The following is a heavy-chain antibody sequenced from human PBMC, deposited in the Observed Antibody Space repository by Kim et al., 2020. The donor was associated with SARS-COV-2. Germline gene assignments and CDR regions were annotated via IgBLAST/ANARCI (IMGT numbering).Heavy chain of an antibody. CDR1: GFTFSSYS. CDR3: ARAQRQLELYYYYGMDV. V-gene: IGHV3-21*01. J-gene: IGHJ6*02. Sequence: GGSLRLSCAASGFTFSSYSMNWVRQAPGKGLEWVSSISSSSSYIYYADTVKGRFTISRDNAKNSLYLQMNSQRAEDTAVYYCARAQRQLELYYYYGMDVWGQGTTVTVSS. D-gene: IGHD1-1*01. CDR2: ISSSSSYI.